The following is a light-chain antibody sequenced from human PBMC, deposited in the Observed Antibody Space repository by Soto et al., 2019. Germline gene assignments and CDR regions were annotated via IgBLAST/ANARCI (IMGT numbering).Light chain of an antibody. Sequence: DIQMTQSPSSLSASVGDRVTVTCRTSQSISSYLNWYQQKPGKAPKLLIYGASSLQSGVPSRFSGSGSGTDFTLTISSLPPEDFASYYCQQSYSTPETFGQGTKVEIK. CDR3: QQSYSTPET. CDR1: QSISSY. J-gene: IGKJ1*01. CDR2: GAS. V-gene: IGKV1-39*01.